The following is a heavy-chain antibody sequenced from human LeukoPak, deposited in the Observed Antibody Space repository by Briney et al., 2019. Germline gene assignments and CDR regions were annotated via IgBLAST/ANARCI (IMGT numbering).Heavy chain of an antibody. V-gene: IGHV4-59*01. J-gene: IGHJ4*02. D-gene: IGHD4-17*01. CDR2: IYYSGST. CDR3: ARTGSTVTMLYPFDH. Sequence: SETLSLTCTVSGGPISSYYWSWIRQPPGKGLEWIGYIYYSGSTNYNPSLKSRVSISVDTSKNQFSLKLSSVTAADTAVYYCARTGSTVTMLYPFDHWGQGTLVTVSS. CDR1: GGPISSYY.